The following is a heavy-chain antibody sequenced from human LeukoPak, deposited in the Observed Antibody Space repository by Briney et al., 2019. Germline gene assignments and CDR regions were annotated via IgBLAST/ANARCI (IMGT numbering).Heavy chain of an antibody. V-gene: IGHV3-33*01. J-gene: IGHJ5*02. CDR3: VRGVGVSRFNYFDP. D-gene: IGHD2-15*01. CDR2: IWYDAGNK. Sequence: GGSLRLSCAASGFTFSIFGMLCVRETPGRGVGCVAVIWYDAGNKYYADSVKGRFTISRDNSKNTLYLQMTSLRDDDTAVYYCVRGVGVSRFNYFDPWGQGTLVTVSS. CDR1: GFTFSIFG.